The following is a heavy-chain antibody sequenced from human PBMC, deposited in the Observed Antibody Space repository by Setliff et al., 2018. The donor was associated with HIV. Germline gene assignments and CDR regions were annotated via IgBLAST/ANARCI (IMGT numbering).Heavy chain of an antibody. Sequence: ETLSLTCAVSGGSISSSSFYWGWVRQPPGKGLEWIGTIYYSGSTYYSPSLKRRLTISVDTSKNQFSLKLNSVTAADTAIYYCARVFPHPYGNSWFDPWGQGTLVTVSS. V-gene: IGHV4-39*07. CDR1: GGSISSSSFY. CDR3: ARVFPHPYGNSWFDP. CDR2: IYYSGST. J-gene: IGHJ5*02. D-gene: IGHD1-1*01.